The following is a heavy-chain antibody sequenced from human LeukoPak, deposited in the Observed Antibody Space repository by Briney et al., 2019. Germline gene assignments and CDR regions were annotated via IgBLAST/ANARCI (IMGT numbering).Heavy chain of an antibody. Sequence: GGSLRLSCAASGFTFSSYSMSWVRQAPGKGLEWVSSISSSSSYIYYADSVKGRFTISRDNAKNSLYLQMNSLRAEDTAVYYCARGPYDSSGYYFDYWGQGTLVTVSS. CDR1: GFTFSSYS. V-gene: IGHV3-21*01. CDR3: ARGPYDSSGYYFDY. D-gene: IGHD3-22*01. CDR2: ISSSSSYI. J-gene: IGHJ4*02.